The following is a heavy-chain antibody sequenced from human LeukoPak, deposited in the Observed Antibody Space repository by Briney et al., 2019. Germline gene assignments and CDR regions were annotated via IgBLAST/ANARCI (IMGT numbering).Heavy chain of an antibody. D-gene: IGHD3-10*01. J-gene: IGHJ4*02. CDR1: GFTFSSYA. Sequence: GGSLRLSCAASGFTFSSYAMSWVRQAPGKGLEWVSAISGSGGSTYYADSVKGRFTISRDNSKNTLYLQMNSLRADDTAVYYCAKYVSYGSGSYYFWGQGTLVTVSS. V-gene: IGHV3-23*01. CDR2: ISGSGGST. CDR3: AKYVSYGSGSYYF.